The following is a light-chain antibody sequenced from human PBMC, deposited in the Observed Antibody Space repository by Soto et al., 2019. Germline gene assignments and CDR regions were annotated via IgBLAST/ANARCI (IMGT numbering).Light chain of an antibody. CDR1: QSVSTD. CDR2: GAS. V-gene: IGKV3D-15*01. CDR3: HQRNQ. J-gene: IGKJ5*01. Sequence: ETVMTQSSATLSVSPGERATLSCRASQSVSTDLSWYQQKPGQAPRLLISGASSRATGIPDRFSGSGSGTDFTLTISSVEPEDFAMYYCHQRNQFGQGTRLEIK.